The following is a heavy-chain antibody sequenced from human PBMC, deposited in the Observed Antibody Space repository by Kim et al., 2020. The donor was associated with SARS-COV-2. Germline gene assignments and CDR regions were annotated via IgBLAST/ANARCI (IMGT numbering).Heavy chain of an antibody. CDR1: GFTFDTAW. CDR3: TTDPGDGGGCGPGF. D-gene: IGHD2-21*01. CDR2: ILSRRYGART. Sequence: GGSLRLSCAGSGFTFDTAWMSWVRQAPGKGLEWVGRILSRRYGARTDYDVPVKGRFTISRDDSKNTVYLQMNSPMADDTAMYYCTTDPGDGGGCGPGFWG. J-gene: IGHJ2*01. V-gene: IGHV3-15*01.